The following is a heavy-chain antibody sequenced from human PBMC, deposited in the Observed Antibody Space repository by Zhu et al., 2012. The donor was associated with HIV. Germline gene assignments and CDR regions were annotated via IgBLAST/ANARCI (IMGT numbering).Heavy chain of an antibody. CDR1: GGSISSGDYY. V-gene: IGHV4-30-4*08. CDR3: ARLTYYDILTGYYSIFFGYYTTDDAFDI. Sequence: QVQLQESGPGLVKPSQTLSLTCTVSGGSISSGDYYWSWIRQPPGKGLEWIGYIYYSGSTYYNPSLKSRVTISVDTSKNQFSLKLSSVTAADTAVYYCARLTYYDILTGYYSIFFGYYTTDDAFDIWGQGTMVTVSS. D-gene: IGHD3-9*01. J-gene: IGHJ3*02. CDR2: IYYSGST.